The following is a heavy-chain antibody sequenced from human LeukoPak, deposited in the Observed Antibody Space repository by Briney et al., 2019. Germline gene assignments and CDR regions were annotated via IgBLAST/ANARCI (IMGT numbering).Heavy chain of an antibody. V-gene: IGHV3-23*01. CDR1: GFTFSSYA. J-gene: IGHJ5*02. D-gene: IGHD3-3*01. CDR2: ISGSGGST. CDR3: AKEARGVFGVAPFDP. Sequence: GGSLRLSCAASGFTFSSYAMSWVRQSPGKGLEWVSAISGSGGSTYYADSVKGRFTISRDNSKNTLYLQMNSLRAEDTAAYYCAKEARGVFGVAPFDPWGQGTLVTVSS.